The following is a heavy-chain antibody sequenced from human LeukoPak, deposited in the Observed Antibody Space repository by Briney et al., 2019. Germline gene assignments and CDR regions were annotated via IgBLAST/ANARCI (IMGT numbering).Heavy chain of an antibody. Sequence: SETLSLTCTVSGGSISSYFWSWVRQSPGKGLEWIGFMHHSGSANSNPSLKSRVTISVDTSKNQFSLKLSSVTAADTAVYYCARDEAGWLQSTNWFDPWGQGTLVTVSS. J-gene: IGHJ5*02. CDR2: MHHSGSA. D-gene: IGHD5-24*01. CDR1: GGSISSYF. V-gene: IGHV4-59*12. CDR3: ARDEAGWLQSTNWFDP.